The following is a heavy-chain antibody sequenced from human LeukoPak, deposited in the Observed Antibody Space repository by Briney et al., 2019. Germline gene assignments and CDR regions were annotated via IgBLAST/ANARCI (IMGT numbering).Heavy chain of an antibody. CDR1: GYTFTTYW. J-gene: IGHJ3*01. V-gene: IGHV3-7*03. Sequence: GGSLRLSCAVSGYTFTTYWMHWARRAPGKGLEWVANINQDGSERHYLNSVKGRFTISRNNAKNSLYLQMNSLRAEDTAIYYCTRGEPFGSVWGQGTMVTVSS. D-gene: IGHD3-10*01. CDR2: INQDGSER. CDR3: TRGEPFGSV.